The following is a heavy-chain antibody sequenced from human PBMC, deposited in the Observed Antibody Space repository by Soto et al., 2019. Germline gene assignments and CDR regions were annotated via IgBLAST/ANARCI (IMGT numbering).Heavy chain of an antibody. D-gene: IGHD6-13*01. CDR3: ASKQQLVKTNWFDP. V-gene: IGHV1-18*01. Sequence: ASVNVSCKASGYTFTSYGISWVRQAPGQGLEWMGWISAYNGNTNYAQKLQGRVTITPDESTSTAYMEMSSLRSEDTAVYYCASKQQLVKTNWFDPWGQGTVVTVSS. CDR2: ISAYNGNT. J-gene: IGHJ5*02. CDR1: GYTFTSYG.